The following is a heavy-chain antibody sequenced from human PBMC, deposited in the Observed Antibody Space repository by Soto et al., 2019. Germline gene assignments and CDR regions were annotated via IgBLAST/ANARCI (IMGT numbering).Heavy chain of an antibody. CDR2: INHSGST. J-gene: IGHJ6*02. V-gene: IGHV4-34*01. CDR3: ARGAAAARPAYYYYGMVV. Sequence: PSETLALTSAVYGGSFSGYYWSWIRQPPGKGLEWIGEINHSGSTNYNPSLKSRVTISVDTSKNQFSLKLSSVTAADTAVYYCARGAAAARPAYYYYGMVVWGQGTTVTVFS. CDR1: GGSFSGYY. D-gene: IGHD6-13*01.